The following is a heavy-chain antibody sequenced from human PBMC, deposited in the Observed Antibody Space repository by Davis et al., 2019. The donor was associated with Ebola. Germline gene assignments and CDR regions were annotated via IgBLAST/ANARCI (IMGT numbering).Heavy chain of an antibody. Sequence: MPSETLSLTCTVSGGSISSYYWSWIRQPPGKGLEWIGYIYYSGSTNYNPSLKSRVTISVDTSKNQFSLKLSSVTAADTAVYYCARGQVHWSIARYYYYYGMDVWGQGTTVTVSS. V-gene: IGHV4-59*12. D-gene: IGHD6-6*01. CDR1: GGSISSYY. J-gene: IGHJ6*02. CDR2: IYYSGST. CDR3: ARGQVHWSIARYYYYYGMDV.